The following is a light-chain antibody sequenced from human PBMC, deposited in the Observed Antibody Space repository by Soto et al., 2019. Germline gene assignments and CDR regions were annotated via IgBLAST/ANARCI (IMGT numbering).Light chain of an antibody. V-gene: IGKV3-20*01. CDR1: QSVSSSY. CDR2: GAS. J-gene: IGKJ5*01. Sequence: ETVLTQSTGTLSLSPGERATLFCRASQSVSSSYLAWYQQKPGQAPRLLIYGASSRATGIPDRFSGSGSGTDFTLTINRLEPEDFAVYYCQQYGNSPPETFGQGTRLEIK. CDR3: QQYGNSPPET.